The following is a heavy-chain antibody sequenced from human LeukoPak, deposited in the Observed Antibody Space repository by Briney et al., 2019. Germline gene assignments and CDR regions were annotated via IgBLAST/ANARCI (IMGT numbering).Heavy chain of an antibody. CDR2: IYYSGST. D-gene: IGHD6-13*01. J-gene: IGHJ3*02. Sequence: SETLSLTCTVSGASISFYYWSWIRQPPGKGLEWIGYIYYSGSTNYNPSLKSRVTMSIDTSKNHFSLNLNSVTAADTAIYYCALDSSGWSDNSFDIWGQGTMVTVSS. CDR3: ALDSSGWSDNSFDI. CDR1: GASISFYY. V-gene: IGHV4-59*01.